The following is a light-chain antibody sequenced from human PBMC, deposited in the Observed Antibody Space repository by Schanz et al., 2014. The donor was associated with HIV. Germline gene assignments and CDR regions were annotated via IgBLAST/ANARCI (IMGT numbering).Light chain of an antibody. CDR3: SSYTSSSTL. V-gene: IGLV2-14*03. J-gene: IGLJ3*02. Sequence: QSALTQPASVSGSPGQSITISCTGTSSDVGVYNYVSWYQQHPGKAPKLMIYDVNNRPSGVSNRFSGSKSGNTASLTISGLQAEDEADYYCSSYTSSSTLFGGGTKLTVL. CDR1: SSDVGVYNY. CDR2: DVN.